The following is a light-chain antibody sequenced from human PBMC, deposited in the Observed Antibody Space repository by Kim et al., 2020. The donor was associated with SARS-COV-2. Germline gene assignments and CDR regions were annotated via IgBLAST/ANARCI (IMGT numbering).Light chain of an antibody. CDR1: QSLLHTNGITY. CDR2: LGS. J-gene: IGKJ2*01. CDR3: MQSIQIPST. Sequence: DIVMTQSPLSLPVTPGEPASISCRSSQSLLHTNGITYLEWYLQRPGQSPQLLIYLGSNRASGVPDRFSGSASGTDFTLKITAVEAEDFGFYSCMQSIQIPSTFGQGTKLRS. V-gene: IGKV2-28*01.